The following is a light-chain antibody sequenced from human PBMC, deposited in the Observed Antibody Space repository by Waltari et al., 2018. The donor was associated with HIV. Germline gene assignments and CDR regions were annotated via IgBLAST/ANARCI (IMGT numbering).Light chain of an antibody. CDR2: RNN. Sequence: QSVLTQPPSASGTPGQRVTISCSGSSSNIGSNYVYWYQQLPGPAPKPLIYRNNQRPSGVPDRFSGSKPGTSASLAISGLRSEDEADYYCAAWDDSLSGVVFGGGTKLTVL. CDR1: SSNIGSNY. V-gene: IGLV1-47*01. CDR3: AAWDDSLSGVV. J-gene: IGLJ2*01.